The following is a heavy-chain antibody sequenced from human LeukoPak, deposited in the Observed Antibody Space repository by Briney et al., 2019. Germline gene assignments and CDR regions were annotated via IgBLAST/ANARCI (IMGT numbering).Heavy chain of an antibody. V-gene: IGHV3-74*01. Sequence: GGSLTLTCAASGYTFSSYWMHWVRQAPGTGLVWVSRINSDGSSTSYADSVKGRFTISRDNAKNTLYLQMSSLRAEDTAVYYCAPLDFEYSGYDSLKYWGQGTLVTVSS. CDR2: INSDGSST. J-gene: IGHJ4*02. CDR1: GYTFSSYW. CDR3: APLDFEYSGYDSLKY. D-gene: IGHD5-12*01.